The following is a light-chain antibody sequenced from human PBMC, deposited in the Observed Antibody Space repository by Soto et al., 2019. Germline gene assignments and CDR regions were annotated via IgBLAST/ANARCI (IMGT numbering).Light chain of an antibody. J-gene: IGLJ1*01. CDR1: KNDIGVYDF. V-gene: IGLV2-8*01. CDR2: EVV. CDR3: KSYAGSNTYV. Sequence: SALTQPPSASGSPGQSVTISCTGTKNDIGVYDFVSWYQHHPGKAHRLIIYEVVQRPSGVPDRFSGSKSGNTASLTVSGLQAADEADYFCKSYAGSNTYVFGSGTKVTVL.